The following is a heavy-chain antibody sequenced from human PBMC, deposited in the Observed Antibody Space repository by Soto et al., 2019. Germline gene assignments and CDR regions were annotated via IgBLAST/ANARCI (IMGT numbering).Heavy chain of an antibody. CDR2: MYTSGRT. Sequence: EVQLVESGGGLIQPGGSLRLSCAVSGFTVNSNYMNWVRQAPGTGLEWVSVMYTSGRTYYADSVKGRFTISRDNSKNTMFLQMMSLTAEDTAVYYCARQSGSGWLALWGQGTLVTVSS. CDR3: ARQSGSGWLAL. V-gene: IGHV3-53*01. J-gene: IGHJ4*02. CDR1: GFTVNSNY. D-gene: IGHD6-19*01.